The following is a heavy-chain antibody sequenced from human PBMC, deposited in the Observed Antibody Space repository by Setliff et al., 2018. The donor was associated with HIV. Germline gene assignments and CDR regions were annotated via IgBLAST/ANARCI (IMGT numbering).Heavy chain of an antibody. V-gene: IGHV1-18*01. J-gene: IGHJ4*02. Sequence: ASVKVSCKASGYIFSTYGINWVRQAPGQGLEWMGWISPFNLKTNFAQNFQGRVTLTTDTSTSTVFLELRSLRSDDTAMYYCARGGGTHSLPYFFDFWGQGTLVTVS. CDR3: ARGGGTHSLPYFFDF. CDR2: ISPFNLKT. CDR1: GYIFSTYG.